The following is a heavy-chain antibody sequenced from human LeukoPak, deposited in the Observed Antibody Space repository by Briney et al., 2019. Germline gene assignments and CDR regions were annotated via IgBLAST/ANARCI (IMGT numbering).Heavy chain of an antibody. Sequence: GGSLRLSCAASGFTFSNAWMNWVRQAPGKGLEWVSAISGSGGSTYYADSVKGRFTISRDNSKNTLYLQMNSLRAEDTAVYYCATPQTAITMVRGVRPKFEFGNWGQGTLVTVSS. CDR3: ATPQTAITMVRGVRPKFEFGN. CDR2: ISGSGGST. V-gene: IGHV3-23*01. D-gene: IGHD3-10*01. J-gene: IGHJ4*02. CDR1: GFTFSNAW.